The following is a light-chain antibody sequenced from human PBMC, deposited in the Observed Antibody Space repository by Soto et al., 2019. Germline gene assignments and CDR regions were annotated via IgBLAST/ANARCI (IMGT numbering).Light chain of an antibody. CDR2: KAS. V-gene: IGKV1-5*03. CDR1: QSISSW. Sequence: DIQMTQSPSTLSASVGDRVTITCRASQSISSWLAWYQQKPGKAPKLLIYKASSLESGVPSRFSGSGSGTEFTLTIRSLQPDDVETYYCQHYNSLWTFGQGTKVEIK. CDR3: QHYNSLWT. J-gene: IGKJ1*01.